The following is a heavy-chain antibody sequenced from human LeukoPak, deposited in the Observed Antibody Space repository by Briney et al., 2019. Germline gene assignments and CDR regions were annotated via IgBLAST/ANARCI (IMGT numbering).Heavy chain of an antibody. V-gene: IGHV3-48*03. D-gene: IGHD2-2*01. CDR1: GFTFSSYE. CDR3: AREYCSSTSCLDDFDY. Sequence: GGSLRLSCAASGFTFSSYEMNWVRQAPGKGPEWVSYISSSGSTIYYADSVKGRFTISRDNAKNSLYLQMNSLRAEDTAVYYCAREYCSSTSCLDDFDYWGQGTLVTVSS. CDR2: ISSSGSTI. J-gene: IGHJ4*02.